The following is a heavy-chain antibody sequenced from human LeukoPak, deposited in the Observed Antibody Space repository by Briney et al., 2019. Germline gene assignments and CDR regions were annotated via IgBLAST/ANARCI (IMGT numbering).Heavy chain of an antibody. D-gene: IGHD5-12*01. CDR1: GYTFTDYY. Sequence: ASVKISCKASGYTFTDYYIHWVRQAPGQGLEWMGWINPNSGGTKYAQKFQGRVTMTTDTSISTAYMEMSRLTSDDTAVYYCARDAHNGYEFHDWFDPWGQGALVTVSS. V-gene: IGHV1-2*02. CDR3: ARDAHNGYEFHDWFDP. J-gene: IGHJ5*02. CDR2: INPNSGGT.